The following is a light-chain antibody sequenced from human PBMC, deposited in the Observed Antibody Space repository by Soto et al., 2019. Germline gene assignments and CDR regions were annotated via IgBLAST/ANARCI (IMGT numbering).Light chain of an antibody. CDR3: QQYGSSYT. Sequence: EIVLTQSPGTLSLSPGERVTLSCRASQSVSSNYLAWYQQKPGQAPRLLIYGASSRATGIPDRFSGSGSGTDFTLTISRLEPEDFAVYYCQQYGSSYTFGQGTKVDIK. CDR1: QSVSSNY. V-gene: IGKV3-20*01. CDR2: GAS. J-gene: IGKJ2*01.